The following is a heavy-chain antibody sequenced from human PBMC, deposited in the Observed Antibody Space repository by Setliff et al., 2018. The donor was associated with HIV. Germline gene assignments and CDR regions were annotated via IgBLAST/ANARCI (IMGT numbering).Heavy chain of an antibody. V-gene: IGHV3-48*03. J-gene: IGHJ6*02. Sequence: GGSLRLSCAASGFIFSSYEMNWVRQAPGKGLEWVSYISSSSSAIYYADSVKGRFTISRDNSKNTLYLQMISLRAEDTAVYYCAREPHELRYFDWLLYPAYYYYGMDVWGQGTTVTVSS. CDR1: GFIFSSYE. CDR3: AREPHELRYFDWLLYPAYYYYGMDV. D-gene: IGHD3-9*01. CDR2: ISSSSSAI.